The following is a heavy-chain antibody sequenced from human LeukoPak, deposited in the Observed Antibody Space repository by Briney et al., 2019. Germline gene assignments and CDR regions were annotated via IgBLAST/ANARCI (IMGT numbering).Heavy chain of an antibody. J-gene: IGHJ4*02. CDR2: MNPNSGAT. CDR3: ARDGDYVWGSYRN. V-gene: IGHV1-8*01. D-gene: IGHD3-16*02. CDR1: GYTFTSYD. Sequence: ASVKVSCKASGYTFTSYDFNWLRQATGQGPEWMGWMNPNSGATGYAQKFQGRVTMTRSASINTAYMELTNLRSEDTAVYYCARDGDYVWGSYRNWGQGTLVTVSS.